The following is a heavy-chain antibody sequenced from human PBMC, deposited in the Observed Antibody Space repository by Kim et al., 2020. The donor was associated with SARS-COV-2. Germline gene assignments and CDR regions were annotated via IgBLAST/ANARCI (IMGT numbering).Heavy chain of an antibody. CDR1: GGTFSSYA. V-gene: IGHV1-69*04. Sequence: SVKVSCKASGGTFSSYAISWVRQAPEQGLEWMGRIIPILGIANYAQKFQGRVTITADKSTSTAYMELSSLRSEDTAVYYCARGSMVRGVTPEDYWGQGTLVTVSS. CDR2: IIPILGIA. J-gene: IGHJ4*02. D-gene: IGHD3-10*01. CDR3: ARGSMVRGVTPEDY.